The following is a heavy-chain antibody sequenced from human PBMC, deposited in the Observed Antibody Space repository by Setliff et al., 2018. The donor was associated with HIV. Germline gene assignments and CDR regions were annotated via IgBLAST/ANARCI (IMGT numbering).Heavy chain of an antibody. CDR1: GFTFSSYA. D-gene: IGHD3-10*01. V-gene: IGHV3-23*01. CDR2: ISGSGGST. CDR3: AKDAFSGHYYYNGMDV. J-gene: IGHJ6*02. Sequence: PGGSLRLSCAASGFTFSSYAMSWVRQAPGKGLEWVSAISGSGGSTYYADSVKGRFTISRDNSKNTLYLQMNSLRAEDTAVYYRAKDAFSGHYYYNGMDVWGQGTTVTVSS.